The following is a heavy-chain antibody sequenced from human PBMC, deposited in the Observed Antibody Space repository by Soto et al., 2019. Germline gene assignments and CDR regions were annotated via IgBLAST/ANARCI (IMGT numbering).Heavy chain of an antibody. V-gene: IGHV3-72*01. CDR2: IRNKAHSYST. CDR1: GFTFGDHY. D-gene: IGHD2-2*02. J-gene: IGHJ4*02. Sequence: GGSLRLSCAVSGFTFGDHYIDWVRQAPGKGLEWVGRIRNKAHSYSTTYAASVKGRFTFSRDDSKNSVYLQMNSLKIEDTAMYYCVRTIPPGTAIYFDYLGEGMLITV. CDR3: VRTIPPGTAIYFDY.